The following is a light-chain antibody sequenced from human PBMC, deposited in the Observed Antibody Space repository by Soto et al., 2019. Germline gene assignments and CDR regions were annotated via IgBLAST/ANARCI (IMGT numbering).Light chain of an antibody. V-gene: IGLV2-8*01. CDR1: SSDVGGYNF. J-gene: IGLJ2*01. CDR2: EVS. CDR3: SSYAGTNNYVV. Sequence: QSALTQPPSASGSPGQSVTFSCTGTSSDVGGYNFVSWYQQHPGTAPKLMIYEVSERPSGVPDRFSGSKSGNTASLTVSGLQAEDEADYYCSSYAGTNNYVVFGGGTQLTVL.